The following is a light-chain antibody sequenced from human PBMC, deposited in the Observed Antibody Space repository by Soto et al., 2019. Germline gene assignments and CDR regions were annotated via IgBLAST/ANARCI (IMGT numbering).Light chain of an antibody. CDR1: PSTTNY. J-gene: IGKJ5*01. Sequence: EIVLTQSPATLSLSPGERATLSCRASPSTTNYLAWYQQKPGQPPRLLIYGAFNRAAGIPARFSGIGSGTDCTLTISSLEPADSAVYSWQQRNNWPPVTFDQGKRLEI. CDR3: QQRNNWPPVT. CDR2: GAF. V-gene: IGKV3-11*01.